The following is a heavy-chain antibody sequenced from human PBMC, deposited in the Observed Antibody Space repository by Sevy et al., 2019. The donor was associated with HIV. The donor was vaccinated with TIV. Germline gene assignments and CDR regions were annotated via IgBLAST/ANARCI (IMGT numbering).Heavy chain of an antibody. CDR3: ARGAGYSGGYAPFDS. CDR1: GASISSHY. Sequence: SETLYRTCTVSGASISSHYWSWIRQSPGKGLEWITDTYNTGSSNDNASLKSRVTISVDTSKNQFSLNLRAVTAADTAVYFCARGAGYSGGYAPFDSWGQGTLVTVSS. D-gene: IGHD2-15*01. CDR2: TYNTGSS. J-gene: IGHJ4*02. V-gene: IGHV4-59*11.